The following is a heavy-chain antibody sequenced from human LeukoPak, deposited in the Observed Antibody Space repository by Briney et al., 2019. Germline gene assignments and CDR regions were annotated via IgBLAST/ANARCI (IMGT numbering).Heavy chain of an antibody. D-gene: IGHD4-23*01. V-gene: IGHV4-59*11. Sequence: PSETLSLTCTVSGGSISSHYWSWIRQPPGKGLEWIGYIYYSGSTNYNPSLKSRVTISVDTSKNQFSLKLSSVTAADTAVYYCARVGGNSVDNFDYWGRGTLVTVSS. CDR2: IYYSGST. CDR3: ARVGGNSVDNFDY. J-gene: IGHJ4*02. CDR1: GGSISSHY.